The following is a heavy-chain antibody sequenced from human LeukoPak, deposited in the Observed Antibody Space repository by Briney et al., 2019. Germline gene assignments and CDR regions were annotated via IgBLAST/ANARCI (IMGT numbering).Heavy chain of an antibody. J-gene: IGHJ4*02. CDR2: INPNSGGT. Sequence: ASVKVSCKASGYTFTGYYMHWVRQAPGQGLEWMGWINPNSGGTNYAQKFQGRVTMTRDTSISTAYMELSRLRSDDTAVYYCARGASDTAMVPYYFDYWGQGTLVTVSS. CDR1: GYTFTGYY. V-gene: IGHV1-2*02. CDR3: ARGASDTAMVPYYFDY. D-gene: IGHD5-18*01.